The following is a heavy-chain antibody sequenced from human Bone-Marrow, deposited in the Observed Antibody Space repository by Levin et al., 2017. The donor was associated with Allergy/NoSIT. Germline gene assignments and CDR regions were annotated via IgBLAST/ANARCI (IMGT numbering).Heavy chain of an antibody. CDR3: SRAVRNQLVSDV. Sequence: ASVKVSCKASGYTFSTYDITWVRQATGQGLEWVGWMNPNSGNTGYAQRFQGRVTMTRDTSISTAYMELSSLTSEDTAVYYCSRAVRNQLVSDVWGQGTTVSVSS. J-gene: IGHJ6*02. CDR1: GYTFSTYD. D-gene: IGHD2-2*01. V-gene: IGHV1-8*01. CDR2: MNPNSGNT.